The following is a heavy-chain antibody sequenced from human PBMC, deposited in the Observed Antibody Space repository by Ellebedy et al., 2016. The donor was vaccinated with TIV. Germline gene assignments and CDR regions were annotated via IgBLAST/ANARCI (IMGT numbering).Heavy chain of an antibody. J-gene: IGHJ4*02. CDR2: IRYDGSNK. V-gene: IGHV3-30*02. CDR3: TKDGSGTMNF. Sequence: PGGSLRLSCTASGFIVSTNHMSWVRQAPGKGLEWVAFIRYDGSNKYYADSVKGRFTISRDNTRNSLYLQMNSLRADDTAVYYCTKDGSGTMNFWGQGTLVTVSS. CDR1: GFIVSTNH. D-gene: IGHD1-1*01.